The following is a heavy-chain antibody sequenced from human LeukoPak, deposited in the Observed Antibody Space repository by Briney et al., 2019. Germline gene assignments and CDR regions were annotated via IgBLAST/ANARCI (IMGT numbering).Heavy chain of an antibody. J-gene: IGHJ4*02. CDR2: ISSSSSYI. D-gene: IGHD3-22*01. Sequence: PGGSLRLSSAASGFTFSSYSINWVRQAPGKGLEWVSSISSSSSYIYYADSVKGRFTISRDNAKNSLYLQMNSLRAEDTAVYYCATLDSSGYPLDYWGQGTLVTVSS. CDR3: ATLDSSGYPLDY. V-gene: IGHV3-21*01. CDR1: GFTFSSYS.